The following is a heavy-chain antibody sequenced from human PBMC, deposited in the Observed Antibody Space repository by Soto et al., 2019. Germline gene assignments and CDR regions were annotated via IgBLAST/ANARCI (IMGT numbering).Heavy chain of an antibody. J-gene: IGHJ6*02. CDR1: GGTFSSYA. Sequence: SVKVSCKASGGTFSSYAISWVRQAPGQGLEWMGGIIPIFGTANYAQRLQGRVTMTTDTSTRTAYMDIRGLRSDDTAIYYCARGGYYDSSGARNYHYYGMDVWGQGTTVTVSS. D-gene: IGHD3-22*01. CDR3: ARGGYYDSSGARNYHYYGMDV. CDR2: IIPIFGTA. V-gene: IGHV1-69*05.